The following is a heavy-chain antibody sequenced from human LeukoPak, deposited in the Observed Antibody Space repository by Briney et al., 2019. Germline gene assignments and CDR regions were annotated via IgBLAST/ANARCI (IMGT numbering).Heavy chain of an antibody. V-gene: IGHV3-66*01. D-gene: IGHD3-10*01. J-gene: IGHJ4*02. CDR3: ARDRGGSGSYYNGDFDY. CDR2: IYSGGST. CDR1: GFTDSSNY. Sequence: PGGSLRLSCAASGFTDSSNYMSWVRQAPGKGLEWVSVIYSGGSTYYADSVKGRFTISRDNSKNTLYLQMNSLRAEDTAVYYCARDRGGSGSYYNGDFDYWGQGTLVTVSS.